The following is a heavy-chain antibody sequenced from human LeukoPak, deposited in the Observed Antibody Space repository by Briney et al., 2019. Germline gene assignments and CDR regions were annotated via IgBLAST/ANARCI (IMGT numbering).Heavy chain of an antibody. CDR3: ARGRLLDYDSSGYYYPKYYWYGMDV. Sequence: ASVKVSCKASGYTFTGYYMHWVRQAPGQGLEWMGWINPNSGGTNYAQKFQGRVTMTRDTSISTAYMELSRLRSDDTAVYYCARGRLLDYDSSGYYYPKYYWYGMDVWGQGTTVTVSS. CDR2: INPNSGGT. D-gene: IGHD3-22*01. CDR1: GYTFTGYY. J-gene: IGHJ6*02. V-gene: IGHV1-2*02.